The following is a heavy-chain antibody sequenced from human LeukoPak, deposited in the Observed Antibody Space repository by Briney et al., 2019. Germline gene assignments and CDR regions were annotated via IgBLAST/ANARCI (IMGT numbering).Heavy chain of an antibody. Sequence: GGSLRLSCAASGFSFSSYSMNWVRQAPGKVLEWVSSISSGSDYIYDSGSVKGRFTISRDNAKNSLYLQMNSLRAEDTAVYYCARDLLGSTRGLSLDCWGQGTLVTVSS. CDR2: ISSGSDYI. J-gene: IGHJ4*02. V-gene: IGHV3-21*01. CDR3: ARDLLGSTRGLSLDC. D-gene: IGHD5/OR15-5a*01. CDR1: GFSFSSYS.